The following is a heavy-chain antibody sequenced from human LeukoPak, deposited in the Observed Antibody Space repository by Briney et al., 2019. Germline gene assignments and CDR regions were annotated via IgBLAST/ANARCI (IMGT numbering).Heavy chain of an antibody. CDR1: GGTFSSYA. D-gene: IGHD3-22*01. CDR2: IIPIFGTA. V-gene: IGHV1-69*13. CDR3: ARDVGPSYYDSSGYFDY. J-gene: IGHJ4*02. Sequence: GASVKVSCKASGGTFSSYAISWVRQAPGQGLEWMGVIIPIFGTANYAQKFQGRVTITADESTSTAYMELSSLRSEDTAVYYCARDVGPSYYDSSGYFDYWGQGTLVTVSS.